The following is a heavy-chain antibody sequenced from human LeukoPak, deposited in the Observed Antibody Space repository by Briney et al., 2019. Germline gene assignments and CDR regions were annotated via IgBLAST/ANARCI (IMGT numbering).Heavy chain of an antibody. Sequence: GGSLRLSCAASGFIFSTYGMHWVRQAPGKGLVWVSRSKNDGRSTSYADSVKGRFTISRDSAKNTLFLQMDSLRAEDTAVYYCARAGYSSGWYYFDYWGQGTLVTVSS. CDR3: ARAGYSSGWYYFDY. D-gene: IGHD6-19*01. CDR2: SKNDGRST. J-gene: IGHJ4*02. CDR1: GFIFSTYG. V-gene: IGHV3-74*01.